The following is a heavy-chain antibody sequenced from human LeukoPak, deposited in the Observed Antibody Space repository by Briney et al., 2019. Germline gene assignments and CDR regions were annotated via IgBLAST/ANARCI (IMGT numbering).Heavy chain of an antibody. J-gene: IGHJ3*02. CDR3: ASRIAAAGTPFDDAFDI. D-gene: IGHD6-13*01. V-gene: IGHV3-21*04. Sequence: GGSLRLSCAASGFTFSSYSMNWVREAPGKGLEWVSSISSSSSYIYYADSVKGRFTISRDNAKNSLYLQMNSLRAEDTAVYYCASRIAAAGTPFDDAFDIWGQGTMVTVSS. CDR1: GFTFSSYS. CDR2: ISSSSSYI.